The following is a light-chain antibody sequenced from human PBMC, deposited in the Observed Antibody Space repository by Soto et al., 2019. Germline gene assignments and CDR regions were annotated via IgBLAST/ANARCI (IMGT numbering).Light chain of an antibody. CDR1: QSVSSSY. V-gene: IGKV3-20*01. CDR2: LAS. Sequence: EIVLTQSPGTLSLSPGERATLSCRASQSVSSSYLAWYQQKPGQAPRLLIHLASSRATGIPDRFSGSGSGTDFTLTISRLEPEDFAVYYCQQYGSSPPWTFGQGTKVDIK. CDR3: QQYGSSPPWT. J-gene: IGKJ1*01.